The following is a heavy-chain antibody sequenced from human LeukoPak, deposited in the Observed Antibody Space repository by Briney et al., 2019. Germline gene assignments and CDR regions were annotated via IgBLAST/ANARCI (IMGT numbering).Heavy chain of an antibody. Sequence: GRSLRLSCATSGITLSNNGMHWVRQAPGKGLEWVALIRYDGSNKYYADSVKGRFTISRDNSKKTVYLQMNSLRVDDTAVYFCARDLLAYCGGDCHSTDYWGQGTLVTVSS. CDR2: IRYDGSNK. J-gene: IGHJ4*02. D-gene: IGHD2-21*02. V-gene: IGHV3-33*01. CDR3: ARDLLAYCGGDCHSTDY. CDR1: GITLSNNG.